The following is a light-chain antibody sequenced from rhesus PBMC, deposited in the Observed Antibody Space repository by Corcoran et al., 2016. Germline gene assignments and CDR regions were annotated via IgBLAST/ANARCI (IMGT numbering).Light chain of an antibody. V-gene: IGKV1-74*01. CDR1: ENVHNY. J-gene: IGKJ3*01. CDR2: KAS. CDR3: QQNYVTPIT. Sequence: DIQMTQSPSSLSASVGDRVTITCRTSENVHNYLNWYQQKPGKAPNLLIYKASTLKSGVTSRFRGGRSGTDYTFTINSLQSEDVATYYCQQNYVTPITFGPGTKLDIK.